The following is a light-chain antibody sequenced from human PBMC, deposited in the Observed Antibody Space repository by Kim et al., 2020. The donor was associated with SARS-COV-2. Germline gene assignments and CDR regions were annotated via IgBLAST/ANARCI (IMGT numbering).Light chain of an antibody. Sequence: QSALTQPASVSGSPGQSITISCTGTSSDVGGYNFVSWYQQHPGKAPELMIYDVSKRPSGVSNRFSGSKSGNTASLTISGLQAEDEADYYCCSYTISAWVFCGGTKLTVL. J-gene: IGLJ3*02. CDR1: SSDVGGYNF. CDR2: DVS. V-gene: IGLV2-14*01. CDR3: CSYTISAWV.